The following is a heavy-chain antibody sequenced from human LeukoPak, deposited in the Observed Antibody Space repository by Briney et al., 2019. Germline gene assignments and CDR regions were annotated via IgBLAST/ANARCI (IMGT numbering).Heavy chain of an antibody. Sequence: GGSLRLSCAASGFTFSSYWMSWVRQAPGKGLEWVANIKQDGSEKYYVDSVKGRFTISRDNAKNSLYLQMNSLRAEDTAVYYCARDQGWFGELLEGYYYYYMDVWGKGTTVTVSS. V-gene: IGHV3-7*01. CDR3: ARDQGWFGELLEGYYYYYMDV. CDR1: GFTFSSYW. D-gene: IGHD3-10*01. CDR2: IKQDGSEK. J-gene: IGHJ6*03.